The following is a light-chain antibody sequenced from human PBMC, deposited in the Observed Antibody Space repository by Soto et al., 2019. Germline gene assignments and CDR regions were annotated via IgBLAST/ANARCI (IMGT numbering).Light chain of an antibody. CDR2: KAS. CDR1: QSISSW. Sequence: DIQMTQSPSTLSASVGDKDTITCRASQSISSWLAWYQQKPGKAPKLLIYKASSLESGVPSRFSGSGSGTEFTLTICSLQPDDFATYYCQQYNSYPWTFGQGTKV. CDR3: QQYNSYPWT. V-gene: IGKV1-5*03. J-gene: IGKJ1*01.